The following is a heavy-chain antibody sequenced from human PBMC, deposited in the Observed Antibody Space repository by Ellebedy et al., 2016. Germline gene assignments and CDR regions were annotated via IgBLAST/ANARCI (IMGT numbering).Heavy chain of an antibody. D-gene: IGHD3-10*01. CDR2: ISTYNGNT. CDR3: AREFTALWFGESLSGMDV. J-gene: IGHJ6*02. Sequence: ASVKVSCKASGYNFTSYGVSWVRQAPGQGLECMGWISTYNGNTNYAQKLQGRVTMTTDTSTSTAYMELRSLRSDDTAVYYCAREFTALWFGESLSGMDVWGQGTTVTVSS. V-gene: IGHV1-18*01. CDR1: GYNFTSYG.